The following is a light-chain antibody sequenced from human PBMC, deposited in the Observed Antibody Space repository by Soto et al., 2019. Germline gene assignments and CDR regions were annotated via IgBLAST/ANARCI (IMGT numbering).Light chain of an antibody. J-gene: IGKJ5*01. CDR1: QSISSY. CDR3: KQRSNWPPIT. Sequence: EIVLTQSPATLSLSPGERATLSCRASQSISSYLAWYQQKPGQAPRLLIYDASNRATGIPARFSGSGSGTAVTLTISSLEPEDCAVYYCKQRSNWPPITFGQGTRLEIK. CDR2: DAS. V-gene: IGKV3-11*01.